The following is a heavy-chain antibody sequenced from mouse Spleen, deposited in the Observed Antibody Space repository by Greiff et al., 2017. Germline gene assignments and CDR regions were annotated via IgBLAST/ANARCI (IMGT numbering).Heavy chain of an antibody. CDR3: AKDYSNYLYALDY. V-gene: IGHV1-52*01. CDR2: IDPSNSET. J-gene: IGHJ4*01. Sequence: QVQLQQPGAELVRPGSSVKLSCKASGYTFTNYWMHWVKQRPIEGLEWIGNIDPSNSETLYNQRFKDKATLTVDKSSSTAYMQLSSLTSEDSAVYYCAKDYSNYLYALDYWGQGTSVTVSS. CDR1: GYTFTNYW. D-gene: IGHD2-5*01.